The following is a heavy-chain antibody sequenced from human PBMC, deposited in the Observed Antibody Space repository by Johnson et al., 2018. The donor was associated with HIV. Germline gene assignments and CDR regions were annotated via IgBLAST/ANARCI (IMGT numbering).Heavy chain of an antibody. V-gene: IGHV3-30*04. CDR1: GFTFSSYA. J-gene: IGHJ3*02. D-gene: IGHD3-10*01. Sequence: QVQLVESGGGLVQPGGSLRLSCAASGFTFSSYAMHWVRQAPGKGLEWVAVISYDGSNKYDADSVKGRFTISRDNSKNTLYLQMNGLKTEDTAVYYCTTMSALWFGDLHVFGDGFDIWGQGTMVTVSS. CDR2: ISYDGSNK. CDR3: TTMSALWFGDLHVFGDGFDI.